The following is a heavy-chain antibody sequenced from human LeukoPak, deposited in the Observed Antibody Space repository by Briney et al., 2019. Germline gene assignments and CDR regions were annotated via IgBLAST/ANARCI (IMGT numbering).Heavy chain of an antibody. J-gene: IGHJ4*02. D-gene: IGHD4-17*01. CDR3: AKDDPVTTGAFDY. V-gene: IGHV3-30*18. Sequence: GGSLRLSCAASGSTFSSYGMHWVRQAPGKGLEWVAVISYDGSNKYYAGSVKGRFTISRDNSKNTLYLQMNSLRAEDTAVYYCAKDDPVTTGAFDYWGQGTLVTVSS. CDR2: ISYDGSNK. CDR1: GSTFSSYG.